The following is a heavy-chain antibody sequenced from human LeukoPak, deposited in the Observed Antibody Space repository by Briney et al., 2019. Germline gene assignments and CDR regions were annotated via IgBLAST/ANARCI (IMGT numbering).Heavy chain of an antibody. Sequence: SGPTLVNPTQTLTLTCTFSGFSLSTSGMCVSWIRQPPGKALEWLARIDWDDDKYYSTSLKTMLSISNDTSKNQVVLTMTNMDPVDTATYYCARARPESFSSDWYRRGYNYYMDVWGKGTTVTISS. V-gene: IGHV2-70*11. D-gene: IGHD6-19*01. CDR1: GFSLSTSGMC. CDR3: ARARPESFSSDWYRRGYNYYMDV. CDR2: IDWDDDK. J-gene: IGHJ6*03.